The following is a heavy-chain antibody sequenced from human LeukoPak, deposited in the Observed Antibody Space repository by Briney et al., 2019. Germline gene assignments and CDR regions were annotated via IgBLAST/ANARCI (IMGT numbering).Heavy chain of an antibody. CDR3: ARGYDILTGYTAPDY. V-gene: IGHV1-18*01. CDR2: ISAYNGNT. Sequence: ASVKVSCKASGYTFTSYGISWVRQAPGQGLEWMGCISAYNGNTNYAQKLQGRVTMTTDTSTSTAYMELRSLRSDDTAVYYCARGYDILTGYTAPDYWGQGTLVTVSS. CDR1: GYTFTSYG. D-gene: IGHD3-9*01. J-gene: IGHJ4*02.